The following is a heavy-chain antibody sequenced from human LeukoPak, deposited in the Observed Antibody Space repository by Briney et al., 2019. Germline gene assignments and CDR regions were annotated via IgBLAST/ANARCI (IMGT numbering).Heavy chain of an antibody. CDR3: ASKLTSGY. V-gene: IGHV3-66*01. D-gene: IGHD4-17*01. CDR1: GFTFSSYS. J-gene: IGHJ4*02. Sequence: GGSLRLSCAASGFTFSSYSINWVRQAPGKGLEWVSVIYSGGTTNYADSVKGRFTVYRDNSKNTLYLQMNSLRAEDTAVYYCASKLTSGYWGQGTLVTVSS. CDR2: IYSGGTT.